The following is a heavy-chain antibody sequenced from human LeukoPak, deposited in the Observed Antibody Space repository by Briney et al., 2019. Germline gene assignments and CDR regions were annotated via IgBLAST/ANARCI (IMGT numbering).Heavy chain of an antibody. CDR1: GFTFSSHW. V-gene: IGHV3-7*01. J-gene: IGHJ4*02. Sequence: PGGSLRLSCVASGFTFSSHWMIWVRQAPGKGLQCVANIKEDGSEKHYVDSVKGRFTISRDNAKSSLFLQMDSLRAEDTAVYYCARDRRYFDYWDQGALVTVSS. CDR2: IKEDGSEK. CDR3: ARDRRYFDY.